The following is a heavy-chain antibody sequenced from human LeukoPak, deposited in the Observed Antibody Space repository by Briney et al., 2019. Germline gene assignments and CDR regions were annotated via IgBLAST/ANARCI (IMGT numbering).Heavy chain of an antibody. CDR2: IYHSGST. D-gene: IGHD3-10*01. V-gene: IGHV4-61*01. CDR3: ARDGGMLRGLIDS. Sequence: PSETLSLTCTVSGGSVSSDSYYWSWIRQPPGKGLEWIGYIYHSGSTNYIPSLKGRVTISVDTSKNQSFLKLSSVTAADTAVYYCARDGGMLRGLIDSWGQGTLVTVSS. J-gene: IGHJ4*02. CDR1: GGSVSSDSYY.